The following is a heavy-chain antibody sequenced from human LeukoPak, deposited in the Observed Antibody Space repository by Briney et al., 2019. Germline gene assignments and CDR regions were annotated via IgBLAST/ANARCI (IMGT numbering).Heavy chain of an antibody. J-gene: IGHJ4*02. CDR1: GFTFSDYY. V-gene: IGHV3-11*01. CDR2: ISSSGSTI. CDR3: ASWRLVTPTHY. D-gene: IGHD3-9*01. Sequence: SGGSLRLSCAASGFTFSDYYMSWIRQAPGKGLEWVSYISSSGSTIYYADSVKGRFTISRDNAKNSLYLQMNSLRAEDTAVYYCASWRLVTPTHYWGQGTLVTVSS.